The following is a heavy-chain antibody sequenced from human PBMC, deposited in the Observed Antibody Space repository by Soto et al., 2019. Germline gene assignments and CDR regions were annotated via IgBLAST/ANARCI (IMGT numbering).Heavy chain of an antibody. Sequence: GGSLRLSCAASGFTFSNAWMSWVRQAPGKGLEWVGRIKSKTDGGTTDYAAPVKGRFTISRDDSKNTLYLQMNSLKTEDTAVYYCTTVPDILTETPPYYFDYWGQGTLVTVSS. D-gene: IGHD3-9*01. CDR3: TTVPDILTETPPYYFDY. J-gene: IGHJ4*02. CDR1: GFTFSNAW. V-gene: IGHV3-15*01. CDR2: IKSKTDGGTT.